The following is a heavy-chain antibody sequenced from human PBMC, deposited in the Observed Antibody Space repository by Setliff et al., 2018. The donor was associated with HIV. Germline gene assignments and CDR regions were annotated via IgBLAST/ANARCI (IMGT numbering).Heavy chain of an antibody. CDR3: ARGTTATDYYYYMDV. V-gene: IGHV1-69*06. Sequence: SVKVSCKASGGTFSNYAISWVRQAPGQGLEWMGGIIPIFGTAHYAQRFQGRVTITADTSTDTAYMELSSLRSEDTAVYFCARGTTATDYYYYMDVWGKGTSVTVSS. CDR2: IIPIFGTA. CDR1: GGTFSNYA. D-gene: IGHD4-17*01. J-gene: IGHJ6*03.